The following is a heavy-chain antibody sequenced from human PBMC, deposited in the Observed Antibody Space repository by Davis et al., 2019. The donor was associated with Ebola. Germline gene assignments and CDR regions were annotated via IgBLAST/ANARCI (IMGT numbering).Heavy chain of an antibody. D-gene: IGHD1-1*01. J-gene: IGHJ3*01. V-gene: IGHV3-74*01. Sequence: HTGGSLRLSCAASGFTFSSYAMSWVRQSPGKGLEWVSRIIGDGSITNYADSVEGRFTIFRDNGKNTLYLQLHSLTAEDTAVYYCARGPTVTGTGNSFDLWGQGTGVTISS. CDR3: ARGPTVTGTGNSFDL. CDR1: GFTFSSYA. CDR2: IIGDGSIT.